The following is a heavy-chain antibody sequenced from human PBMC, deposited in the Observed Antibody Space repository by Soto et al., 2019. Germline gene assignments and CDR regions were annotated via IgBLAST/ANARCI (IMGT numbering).Heavy chain of an antibody. V-gene: IGHV3-21*04. J-gene: IGHJ4*02. D-gene: IGHD2-15*01. CDR1: GLNFEKCS. CDR3: ATDTGDIEVVPATT. CDR2: ISPSSTYI. Sequence: PGGSLRLSCAASGLNFEKCSMNWVRQPPGKGPEWLASISPSSTYIRYADSVKGRFTISRDNARNSLSLQMMNLRADDTAIYYCATDTGDIEVVPATTWGQGTLATVSS.